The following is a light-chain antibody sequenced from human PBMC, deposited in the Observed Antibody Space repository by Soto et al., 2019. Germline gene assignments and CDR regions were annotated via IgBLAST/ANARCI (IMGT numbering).Light chain of an antibody. CDR2: DVT. CDR1: SSDVDDYNF. V-gene: IGLV2-11*01. J-gene: IGLJ2*01. Sequence: QSALTQLPSASGSPGQSVTISCTGTSSDVDDYNFVSWYQQHPDKAPKLIIYDVTKRPSGVPDRFSGSKSGNTASLTISGLQTEDEAHYYCCSYAGGYFFEVIFGGGTKLTVL. CDR3: CSYAGGYFFEVI.